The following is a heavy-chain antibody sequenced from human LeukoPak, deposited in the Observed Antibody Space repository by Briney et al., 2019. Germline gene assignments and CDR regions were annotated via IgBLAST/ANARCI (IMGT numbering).Heavy chain of an antibody. J-gene: IGHJ4*02. CDR1: GVTFTRNA. CDR3: AKAHCSSTSCSRADN. CDR2: IDGSGGTT. D-gene: IGHD2-2*01. Sequence: GGSLRLSCAASGVTFTRNAMAWVRQAPGKGLEWVSAIDGSGGTTFYADSVKGRVTISRVQSTNTVYLQMNSLRADDTAVYYCAKAHCSSTSCSRADNWGQGTLVTVSS. V-gene: IGHV3-23*01.